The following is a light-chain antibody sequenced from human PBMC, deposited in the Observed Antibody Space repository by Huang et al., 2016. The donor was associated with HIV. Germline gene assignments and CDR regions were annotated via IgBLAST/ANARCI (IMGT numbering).Light chain of an antibody. CDR2: DAS. J-gene: IGKJ4*01. Sequence: EILLTQSPATLSLSPGERATLSCRASQSISSYLAGYQQKPGQTPRLPIYDASKRATYMPVRFNGSGSGTDFTLTISGLEAEDSAVYYCQECDTWPRLGFGGGTRVEIK. CDR1: QSISSY. CDR3: QECDTWPRLG. V-gene: IGKV3-11*01.